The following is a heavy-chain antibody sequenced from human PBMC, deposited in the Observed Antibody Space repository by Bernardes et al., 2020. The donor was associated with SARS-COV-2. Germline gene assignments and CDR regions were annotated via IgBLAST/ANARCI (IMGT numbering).Heavy chain of an antibody. CDR3: ARSDYDWFLGRGGYYDY. V-gene: IGHV5-51*01. D-gene: IGHD3-9*01. CDR2: IYPGDSDT. Sequence: GASLKTSRHGAGYKINPYWSGLVRPMPGKGLEWVGIIYPGDSDTRYRPSFQGQVTISVDKSISTAYLLWRSLTASDTAIYYCARSDYDWFLGRGGYYDYWGQGTMVSVFS. CDR1: GYKINPYW. J-gene: IGHJ4*02.